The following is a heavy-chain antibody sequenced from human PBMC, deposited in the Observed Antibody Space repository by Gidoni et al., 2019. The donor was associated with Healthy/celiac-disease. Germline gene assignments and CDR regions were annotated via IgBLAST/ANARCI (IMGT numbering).Heavy chain of an antibody. Sequence: EVQLLESGGGLVQPGGSLRLSCAASGFTFSSYAMRWVRQAPGKGLAWVSAISGSGGSTYYADSVKGRFTISRDNSKNTLYLQMNSLRAEDTAVYYCAKGMRAAAGNWDYWGQGTLVTVSS. CDR1: GFTFSSYA. V-gene: IGHV3-23*01. D-gene: IGHD6-13*01. J-gene: IGHJ4*02. CDR2: ISGSGGST. CDR3: AKGMRAAAGNWDY.